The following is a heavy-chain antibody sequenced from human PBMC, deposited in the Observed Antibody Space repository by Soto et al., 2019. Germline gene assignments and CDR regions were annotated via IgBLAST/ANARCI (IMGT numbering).Heavy chain of an antibody. D-gene: IGHD3-22*01. CDR3: ARVKYDSSGYYFDY. Sequence: SETLSLTCTVSGGSISSYYWSWIRQPPGKGLEWIGYIYYSGSTNYNPSLKSRVTISVDTSKNQFSLKLSSVTAADTAVYYCARVKYDSSGYYFDYWGQGSLVTVSS. CDR1: GGSISSYY. CDR2: IYYSGST. V-gene: IGHV4-59*01. J-gene: IGHJ4*02.